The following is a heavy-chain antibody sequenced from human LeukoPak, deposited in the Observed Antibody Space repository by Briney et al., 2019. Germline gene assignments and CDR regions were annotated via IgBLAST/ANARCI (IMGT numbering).Heavy chain of an antibody. CDR1: GFTSSSYA. CDR2: ISYDGSNK. CDR3: AREERYSYGYNY. D-gene: IGHD5-18*01. Sequence: GGSLRLSCAASGFTSSSYAMHWVRQAPGKGLEWVAVISYDGSNKYYADSVKGRFTISRDNSKNTLYLQMNSLRAEDTAVYYCAREERYSYGYNYWGHGTLVTVSS. V-gene: IGHV3-30-3*01. J-gene: IGHJ4*01.